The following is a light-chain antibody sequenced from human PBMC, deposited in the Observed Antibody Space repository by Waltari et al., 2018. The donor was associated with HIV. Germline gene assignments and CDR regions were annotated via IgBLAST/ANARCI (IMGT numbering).Light chain of an antibody. J-gene: IGKJ1*01. CDR3: QQCGSSPPT. CDR2: GAT. V-gene: IGKV3-20*01. CDR1: QNINSDY. Sequence: EIVLTQSPGPLSLSPGERAALSCRASQNINSDYLAWYQQKPAQAPRLLIYGATRRATGIPDRFSGSGSGTDFTLTINRLEPEDFAVYYCQQCGSSPPTFGQGTNVEIK.